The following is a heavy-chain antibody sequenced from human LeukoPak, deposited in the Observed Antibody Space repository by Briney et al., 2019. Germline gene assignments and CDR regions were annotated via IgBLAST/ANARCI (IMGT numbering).Heavy chain of an antibody. CDR2: IYYSGST. CDR1: GGSITGYY. V-gene: IGHV4-59*12. CDR3: ARDRVEATSGFAFDI. D-gene: IGHD1-26*01. J-gene: IGHJ3*02. Sequence: SETLSLTCTVSGGSITGYYWSWIRQPPGKGLEWIGYIYYSGSTNYKPSLKSRVTISVDTSKNQFSLKLSSVTAADTAVYYCARDRVEATSGFAFDIWGQGTMVTVSS.